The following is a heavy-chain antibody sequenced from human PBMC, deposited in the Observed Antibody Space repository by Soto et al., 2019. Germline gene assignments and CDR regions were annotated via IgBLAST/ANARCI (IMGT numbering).Heavy chain of an antibody. D-gene: IGHD3-22*01. J-gene: IGHJ4*02. V-gene: IGHV3-74*01. CDR1: GFTFSSYW. CDR3: ALGLFGSPDY. CDR2: IHSDGSST. Sequence: EVQLVESGGGLVQPGGSLRLSCAASGFTFSSYWMHWVRQAPGKGLVWVSRIHSDGSSTSYADSVKGRFTISRDNAKNTLYLQMNGLRAEDTAVYYCALGLFGSPDYWGQGTLVTVSS.